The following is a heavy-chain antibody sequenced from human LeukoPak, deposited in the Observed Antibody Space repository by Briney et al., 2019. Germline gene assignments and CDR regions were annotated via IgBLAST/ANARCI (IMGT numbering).Heavy chain of an antibody. J-gene: IGHJ4*02. Sequence: SETLSLTCTVSGGSISSSSYYWGWIRQPPGKGLEWIGSIYYSGSTCYNPSLKSRVTISVDTSKNQFSLKLSSVTAADTAVYYCAKDHYDILTVYYGRKNNAEFDYWGQGTLVTVSS. CDR3: AKDHYDILTVYYGRKNNAEFDY. D-gene: IGHD3-9*01. V-gene: IGHV4-39*07. CDR1: GGSISSSSYY. CDR2: IYYSGST.